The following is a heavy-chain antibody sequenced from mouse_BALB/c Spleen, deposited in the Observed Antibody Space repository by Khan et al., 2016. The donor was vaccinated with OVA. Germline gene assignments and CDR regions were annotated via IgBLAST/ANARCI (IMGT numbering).Heavy chain of an antibody. CDR2: ILPGSGST. CDR1: GHIFSSYW. CDR3: ATWGRY. J-gene: IGHJ2*01. V-gene: IGHV1-9*01. Sequence: QVQLQQSGAELMKPGASVKISCKSTGHIFSSYWIEWVKQRPGHGLEWIGEILPGSGSTNYNEKFKGKATFTADTSSKTVYMQLSSLTSEDYAVYYCATWGRYWGQGTTLTVSS.